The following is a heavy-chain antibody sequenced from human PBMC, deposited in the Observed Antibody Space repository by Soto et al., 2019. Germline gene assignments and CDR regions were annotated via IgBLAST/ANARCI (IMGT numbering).Heavy chain of an antibody. J-gene: IGHJ6*02. CDR3: ARDSLAAITSWERLVEYDYYCGMYV. CDR2: ISYDGSNK. D-gene: IGHD2-2*01. Sequence: QVQLVESGGGVVQPGRSLRLSCADSGFTFSSYAMHWVRQAPGKGLEWEADISYDGSNKYYADYVKGRFTISRANSNNTVYIQRTSRRAEDMAVYYCARDSLAAITSWERLVEYDYYCGMYVRGQGTTVAVSS. CDR1: GFTFSSYA. V-gene: IGHV3-30*04.